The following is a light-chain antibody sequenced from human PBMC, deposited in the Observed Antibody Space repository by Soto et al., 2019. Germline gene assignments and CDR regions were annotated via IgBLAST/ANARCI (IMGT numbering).Light chain of an antibody. Sequence: EIVMTQSPAPLSVSAGERVTLSCRASHSVSSNLAWYQQKPGQAPRLLIFGASTGATGIPARFSGSGSGTEFSLTISSLQSEDFAVYYCQQYNVWPLTFGGGTRVEIK. CDR1: HSVSSN. CDR2: GAS. CDR3: QQYNVWPLT. J-gene: IGKJ4*01. V-gene: IGKV3D-15*01.